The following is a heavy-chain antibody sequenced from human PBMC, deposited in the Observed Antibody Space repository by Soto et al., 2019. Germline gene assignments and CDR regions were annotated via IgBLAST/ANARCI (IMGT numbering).Heavy chain of an antibody. CDR1: GYTFTSYA. D-gene: IGHD2-21*02. CDR3: ARGEHIVVVTAIGWFDP. V-gene: IGHV1-3*01. J-gene: IGHJ5*02. Sequence: QVQLVQSGAEVKKPGASVKVSCKASGYTFTSYAMHWVRQAPGQRLEWMGWINAGNGNTKNSQKFQGRVTITRDTSASTAYMELSSLRSEDTAVYYCARGEHIVVVTAIGWFDPWGQGTLVTVSS. CDR2: INAGNGNT.